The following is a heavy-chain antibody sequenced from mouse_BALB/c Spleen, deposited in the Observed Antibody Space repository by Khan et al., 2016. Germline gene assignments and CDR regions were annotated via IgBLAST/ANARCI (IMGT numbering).Heavy chain of an antibody. CDR2: VNPSTDYT. CDR3: AREGWLLGFFDY. V-gene: IGHV1-4*01. J-gene: IGHJ2*01. CDR1: GYTFTSYT. Sequence: VQLKQSGAELARPGASVKMSCKASGYTFTSYTMFWVKQRPGQGLEWLGYVNPSTDYTDYNQKFKDKATLTADKSSSTAYMQLNSLTSEDSAVYYCAREGWLLGFFDYWGQGTTLTVSS. D-gene: IGHD2-3*01.